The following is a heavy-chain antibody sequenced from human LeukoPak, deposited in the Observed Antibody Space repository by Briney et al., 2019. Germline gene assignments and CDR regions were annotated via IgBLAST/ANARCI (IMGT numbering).Heavy chain of an antibody. J-gene: IGHJ3*02. CDR2: IYYSGST. V-gene: IGHV4-38-2*02. Sequence: GSLRLSCAASGFTFSDYYMSWIRQPPGKGLEWIGSIYYSGSTYYNPSLKSRVTISVDTSKDQFSLKLSSVTAADTAVYYCAREPSAPYYYDSSGHAFDIWGQGTMVTVSS. D-gene: IGHD3-22*01. CDR1: GFTFSDYY. CDR3: AREPSAPYYYDSSGHAFDI.